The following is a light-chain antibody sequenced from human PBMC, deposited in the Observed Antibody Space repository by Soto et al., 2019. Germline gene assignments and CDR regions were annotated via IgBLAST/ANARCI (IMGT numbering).Light chain of an antibody. Sequence: EIVMTQSPATLSLSPGETATLSCRASQSVSTNVTWFQQKPGQVPRLLIYGPSTRATGIPANFSGSGSGTEFTLTISYLQSEDFAVYYCQQYNNWPLTFGGGTKVEI. CDR2: GPS. V-gene: IGKV3-15*01. CDR1: QSVSTN. J-gene: IGKJ4*01. CDR3: QQYNNWPLT.